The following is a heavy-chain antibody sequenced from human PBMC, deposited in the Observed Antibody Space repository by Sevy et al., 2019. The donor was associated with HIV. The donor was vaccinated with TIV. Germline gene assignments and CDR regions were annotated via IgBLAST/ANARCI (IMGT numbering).Heavy chain of an antibody. J-gene: IGHJ3*02. D-gene: IGHD1-26*01. Sequence: GGSLRLSCAASEFTFSSHAVSWVRQAQGKGLEWVSAISGNGGNTHYADSVRGRFTISRDNFKNTLYLHMSTLRAEDTALYYCARDGRGIGAFDIWGQGTMVTVSS. V-gene: IGHV3-23*01. CDR1: EFTFSSHA. CDR3: ARDGRGIGAFDI. CDR2: ISGNGGNT.